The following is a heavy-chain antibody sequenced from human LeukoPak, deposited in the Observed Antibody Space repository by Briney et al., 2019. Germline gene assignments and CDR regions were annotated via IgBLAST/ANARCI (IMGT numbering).Heavy chain of an antibody. D-gene: IGHD6-6*01. CDR1: GGSFSGYY. CDR3: ARRIAARRNWFDP. V-gene: IGHV4-34*01. J-gene: IGHJ5*02. CDR2: IYYSGST. Sequence: PSETLSLTCAVYGGSFSGYYWSWIRQPPGKGLEWIGSIYYSGSTYYNPSLKSRVTISVDTSKNQFSLKLSSVTAADTAVYYCARRIAARRNWFDPWGQGTLVTVSS.